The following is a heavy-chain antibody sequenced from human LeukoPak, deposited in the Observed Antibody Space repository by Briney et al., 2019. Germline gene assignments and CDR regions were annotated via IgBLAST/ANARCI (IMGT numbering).Heavy chain of an antibody. CDR1: GCSLSRKSLY. CDR3: ARLSFRGYSSGSFDY. CDR2: IYYSGSP. Sequence: LGDLVLTCTGPGCSLSRKSLYWGWKRPPPGEGPGWVGSIYYSGSPYYNPSLKSRVTISVDTSKNQFSLKLSSVTAADTAVYYCARLSFRGYSSGSFDYWGQGTLVTVSS. V-gene: IGHV4-39*01. J-gene: IGHJ4*02. D-gene: IGHD6-19*01.